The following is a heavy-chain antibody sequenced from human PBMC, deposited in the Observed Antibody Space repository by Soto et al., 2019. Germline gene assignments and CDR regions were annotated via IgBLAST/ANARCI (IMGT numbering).Heavy chain of an antibody. D-gene: IGHD1-26*01. V-gene: IGHV1-8*01. CDR3: ATGSDFFLLNYYFDY. J-gene: IGHJ4*02. CDR1: GYTFTSYD. CDR2: MNPNSGNT. Sequence: GASVKVSCKASGYTFTSYDINWVRQATGQGLEWMGWMNPNSGNTGYAQKFQGRVTMTRNTSISTAYMELSSLRSEDTAVYYCATGSDFFLLNYYFDYWGQGTLVTVAS.